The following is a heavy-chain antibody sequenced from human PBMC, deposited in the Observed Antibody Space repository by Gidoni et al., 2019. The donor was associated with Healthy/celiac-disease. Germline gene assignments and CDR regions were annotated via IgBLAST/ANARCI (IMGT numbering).Heavy chain of an antibody. J-gene: IGHJ6*02. V-gene: IGHV3-20*04. CDR3: ARYRRDGKPGGRQVHYGMDV. CDR1: GLTFDAFG. Sequence: EVQLVESGGGVVRPGGSLGLPCTAPGLTFDAFGLNWVRHAPGKGLEWGLGINWNGGSPGYADSVKGRFTISRDNAKNSLYLQINSLSAEDTALYYCARYRRDGKPGGRQVHYGMDVWGQGTTVTVSS. D-gene: IGHD3-16*01. CDR2: INWNGGSP.